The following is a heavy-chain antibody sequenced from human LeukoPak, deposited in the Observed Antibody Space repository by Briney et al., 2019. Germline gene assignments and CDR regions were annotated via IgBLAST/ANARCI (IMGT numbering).Heavy chain of an antibody. D-gene: IGHD4-17*01. J-gene: IGHJ5*02. CDR2: IMPLFGTA. V-gene: IGHV1-69*05. Sequence: PVKVSCKTSGGTFNNSAISWVRQAPGQGLEWLGGIMPLFGTAGYAQKFQGRVTITKDESTRTVYLELTSLTSDDTAVYYCARDVHGDYGSGWFDPWGQGTLVSVS. CDR3: ARDVHGDYGSGWFDP. CDR1: GGTFNNSA.